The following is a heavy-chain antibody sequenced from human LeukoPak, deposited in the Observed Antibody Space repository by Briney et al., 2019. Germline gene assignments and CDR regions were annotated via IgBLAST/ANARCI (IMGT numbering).Heavy chain of an antibody. J-gene: IGHJ4*02. V-gene: IGHV3-23*01. CDR3: AAPSDSRNFFDY. CDR1: GFPFSDDW. CDR2: ISGSGGST. Sequence: GGSLRLSCAASGFPFSDDWMSWVRQAPGKGLEWVSAISGSGGSTYYADSVKGRFTISRDNSKNTLYLQMNSLRAEDTAVYYCAAPSDSRNFFDYWGQGTLVTVSS.